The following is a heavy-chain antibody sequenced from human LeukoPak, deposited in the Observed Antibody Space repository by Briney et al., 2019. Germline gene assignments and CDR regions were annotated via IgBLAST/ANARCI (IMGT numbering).Heavy chain of an antibody. J-gene: IGHJ5*02. Sequence: SVEVSCKASGGTFSSYAISWVRQAPGQGLEWMGGIIPIFGTANYAQKFQGRVTITADESTSTAYMELSSLRSEDTAVYHCARGYCSGGSCYGWFDPWGQGTLVTVSS. V-gene: IGHV1-69*13. CDR2: IIPIFGTA. CDR1: GGTFSSYA. CDR3: ARGYCSGGSCYGWFDP. D-gene: IGHD2-15*01.